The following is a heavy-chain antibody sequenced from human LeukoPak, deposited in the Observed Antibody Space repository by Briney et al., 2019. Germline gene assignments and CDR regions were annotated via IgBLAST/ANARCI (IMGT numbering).Heavy chain of an antibody. Sequence: SETLSLTCTVSGGSINTQSYYWVWIRQPPGKGLEWVGSIFYTGTTFHNPALESRVALSVDRSKSHFSLKLSSVTAADTAVYYCARDGTVSTRWGQGTLVTVSS. V-gene: IGHV4-39*02. CDR1: GGSINTQSYY. CDR2: IFYTGTT. D-gene: IGHD4-11*01. J-gene: IGHJ4*02. CDR3: ARDGTVSTR.